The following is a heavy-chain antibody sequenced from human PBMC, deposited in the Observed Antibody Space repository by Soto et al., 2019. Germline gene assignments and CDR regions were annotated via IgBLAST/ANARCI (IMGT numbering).Heavy chain of an antibody. Sequence: EVPLLESGGDVVQPGGSLRLSCAASGFPLSTYAMTWVRHAAGKGLEWVSTVSRDGETTYYADSVKGRFSISRDNSKNTLYLQMNSLRAEDTAIYYCAKDDGASGKDPFDYWGQGILVTVSS. D-gene: IGHD3-10*01. CDR2: VSRDGETT. J-gene: IGHJ4*02. CDR3: AKDDGASGKDPFDY. V-gene: IGHV3-23*01. CDR1: GFPLSTYA.